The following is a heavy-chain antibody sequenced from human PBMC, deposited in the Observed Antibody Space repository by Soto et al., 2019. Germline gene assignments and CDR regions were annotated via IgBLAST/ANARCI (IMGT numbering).Heavy chain of an antibody. CDR2: INPNSGGT. CDR3: ARERKFDFWRKGLDV. D-gene: IGHD3-3*01. Sequence: GASVKVSCKASGYTFTGYYMHWVRQAPGQGLEWMGWINPNSGGTNYAQKFQGRITMTRNISRNTAHMELSSLQSEDTAVYYCARERKFDFWRKGLDVWGQGTTVTVSS. J-gene: IGHJ6*02. CDR1: GYTFTGYY. V-gene: IGHV1-2*02.